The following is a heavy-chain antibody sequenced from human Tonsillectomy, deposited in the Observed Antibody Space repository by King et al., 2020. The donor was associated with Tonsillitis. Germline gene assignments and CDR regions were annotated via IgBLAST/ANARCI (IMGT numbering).Heavy chain of an antibody. CDR1: RFTFTTYT. J-gene: IGHJ5*02. Sequence: VQLVESGGGVVQPGRSLRLSCAASRFTFTTYTLHWVRQAPGKGLEWVAVISHDGSNKYYADSVQGRFTISRDNSNNTLYLQMNSLRAEDTAVYYCAGDAGGYCSGTSCLSWFDPWGQEPWSPSPQ. V-gene: IGHV3-30*04. CDR2: ISHDGSNK. D-gene: IGHD2-2*03. CDR3: AGDAGGYCSGTSCLSWFDP.